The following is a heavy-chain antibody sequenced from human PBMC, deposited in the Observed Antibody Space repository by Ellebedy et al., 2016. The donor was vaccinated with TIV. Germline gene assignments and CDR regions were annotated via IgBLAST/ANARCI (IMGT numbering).Heavy chain of an antibody. CDR2: IYGGGNT. CDR1: GFTVSSNY. V-gene: IGHV3-53*01. D-gene: IGHD6-13*01. J-gene: IGHJ4*02. CDR3: VRLRIAAAGRSFDY. Sequence: GESLKISCAASGFTVSSNYMSWVRRAPGQGLGWVSVIYGGGNTDYAEHVEGRFTISRDNSKNTVYLQMNSLRAEDTAVYYCVRLRIAAAGRSFDYWGQGTLVTVSS.